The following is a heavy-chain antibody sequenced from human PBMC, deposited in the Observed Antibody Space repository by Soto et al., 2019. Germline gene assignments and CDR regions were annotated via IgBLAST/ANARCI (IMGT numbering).Heavy chain of an antibody. CDR3: ARVYYGSGSLFDY. CDR2: ISSSSSYT. D-gene: IGHD3-10*01. J-gene: IGHJ4*02. Sequence: GGSLRLSCAASGFTFSDYYMSWIRQAPGKGLEWVSYISSSSSYTNYADSVKGRFTISRDNAKNSLYLQMNSLRAEDTAVYYCARVYYGSGSLFDYWGQGTLVTVSS. V-gene: IGHV3-11*06. CDR1: GFTFSDYY.